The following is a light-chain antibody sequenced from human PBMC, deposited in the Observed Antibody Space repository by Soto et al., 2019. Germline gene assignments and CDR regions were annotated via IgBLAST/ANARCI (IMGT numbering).Light chain of an antibody. V-gene: IGKV1-27*01. J-gene: IGKJ4*01. CDR3: QKYNSAPLSLT. Sequence: DIQMTQSPSSLSASVGDRVTITCRASQGISNYLAWYQQKPGKVPKLLIYAASTLQSGVPSRFSGSGSGSDFTLTISSLQPEDVATYYCQKYNSAPLSLTFGRGTKVEIK. CDR1: QGISNY. CDR2: AAS.